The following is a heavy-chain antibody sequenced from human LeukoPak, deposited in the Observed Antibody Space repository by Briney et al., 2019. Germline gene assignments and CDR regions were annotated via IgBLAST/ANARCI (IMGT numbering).Heavy chain of an antibody. V-gene: IGHV4-39*01. CDR2: IYYSGST. Sequence: SETLSLTCTVSGGSISSSSYYWGWIRQPPGKGLEWIGSIYYSGSTYYNPSLKSRVTISVDTSKNQFSLKLSSVTAADTAVYYCARQSRGRDAFDIWGQGTMVTVSS. D-gene: IGHD3-10*01. CDR3: ARQSRGRDAFDI. J-gene: IGHJ3*02. CDR1: GGSISSSSYY.